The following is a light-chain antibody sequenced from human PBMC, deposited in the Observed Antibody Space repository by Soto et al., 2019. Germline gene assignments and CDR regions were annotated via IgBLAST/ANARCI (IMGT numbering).Light chain of an antibody. CDR3: QKLSNWPET. V-gene: IGKV3-11*01. CDR2: DAS. J-gene: IGKJ1*01. Sequence: EIVLTQSPATLSLSPGARATLSCRASQSVSSYLAWYQQKPGQAPRLLIYDASNRATGIPARFSGSGSGTDFTLTISSLEPEDFAVYYCQKLSNWPETFGQGTKVEIK. CDR1: QSVSSY.